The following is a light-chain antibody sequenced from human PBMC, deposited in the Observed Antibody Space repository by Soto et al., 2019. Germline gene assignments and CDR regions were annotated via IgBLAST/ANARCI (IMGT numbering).Light chain of an antibody. V-gene: IGKV1-5*01. CDR1: QNIRSR. CDR2: DAS. Sequence: DIQMTQSPSSLSASVGDRVTITCRASQNIRSRLAWFQQKPGKAPKLLIYDASSLESGVPQRFSGSGSGTEFTLTISSLQTDDLAYYCCQPNHGYRTFGEGTKVDIK. CDR3: QPNHGYRT. J-gene: IGKJ4*01.